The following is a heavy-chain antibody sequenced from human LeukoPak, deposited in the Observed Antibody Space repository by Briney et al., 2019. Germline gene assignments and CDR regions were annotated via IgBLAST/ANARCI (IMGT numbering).Heavy chain of an antibody. CDR1: GFTFSSYS. V-gene: IGHV3-64*02. J-gene: IGHJ4*02. D-gene: IGHD3-10*01. CDR2: ISSNGGST. Sequence: PGGSLRLSCAASGFTFSSYSMHWVRQAPGKGLECVSGISSNGGSTLYAGSVKGGFTISRDNSKNTVNLQLGSLRLEDTPVYHFARRTLYGSGTVHWGQGSLVTVSS. CDR3: ARRTLYGSGTVH.